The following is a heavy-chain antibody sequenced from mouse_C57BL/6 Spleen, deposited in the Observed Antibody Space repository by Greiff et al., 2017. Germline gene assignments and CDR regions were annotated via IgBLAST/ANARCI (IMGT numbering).Heavy chain of an antibody. Sequence: QVQLQQSGAELVKPGASVKISCKASGYAFSSYWMNWVKQRPGKGLEWIGQIYPGDGVTNYNGKFKGKATLTADQSSRTAYMQLSSLTSEDSAVYFCAGIYYYGSSYGFAYWGQGTLVTVSA. D-gene: IGHD1-1*01. J-gene: IGHJ3*01. CDR2: IYPGDGVT. V-gene: IGHV1-80*01. CDR1: GYAFSSYW. CDR3: AGIYYYGSSYGFAY.